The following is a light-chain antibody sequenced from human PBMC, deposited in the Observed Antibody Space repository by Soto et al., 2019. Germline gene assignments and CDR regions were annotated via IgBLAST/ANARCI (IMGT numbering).Light chain of an antibody. Sequence: QSVLAQPASVSGSPGQSITISCTGTSSDVGSYSLVSWYQQHPGKAPKLMIYEVNKRPSGVSNRFSGSKSGNTASLTISGLQAEDEADYYCCSYAGSTTFAVFGGGTKLTVL. CDR1: SSDVGSYSL. CDR2: EVN. V-gene: IGLV2-23*02. J-gene: IGLJ2*01. CDR3: CSYAGSTTFAV.